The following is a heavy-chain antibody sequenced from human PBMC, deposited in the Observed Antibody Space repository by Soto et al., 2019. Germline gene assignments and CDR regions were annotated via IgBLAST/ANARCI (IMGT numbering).Heavy chain of an antibody. Sequence: KASETLSLTCTVSGASISSGNYYWNWVRQYPGKGLEWVGYIYHRGTTYYNPSLKSRLSISLDTSKNQFSLKVSSVTAADTAVYYCARASFDYLWLYDYWGQGTLVTVSS. V-gene: IGHV4-31*03. D-gene: IGHD3-9*01. CDR1: GASISSGNYY. J-gene: IGHJ4*02. CDR3: ARASFDYLWLYDY. CDR2: IYHRGTT.